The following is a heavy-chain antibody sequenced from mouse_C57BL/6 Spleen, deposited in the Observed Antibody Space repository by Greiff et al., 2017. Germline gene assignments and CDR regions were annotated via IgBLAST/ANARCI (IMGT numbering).Heavy chain of an antibody. Sequence: QVQLQQSGPELVKPGASVKISCKASGYAFSSSWMNWVKQRPGKGLEWIGRIYPGDGDTNYNGKFKGKATLTADKSSSTAYMQLSSLTSEDSAVYLCERRGVVYWACFAYWAKGILLTV. J-gene: IGHJ3*01. CDR2: IYPGDGDT. D-gene: IGHD4-1*01. CDR3: ERRGVVYWACFAY. CDR1: GYAFSSSW. V-gene: IGHV1-82*01.